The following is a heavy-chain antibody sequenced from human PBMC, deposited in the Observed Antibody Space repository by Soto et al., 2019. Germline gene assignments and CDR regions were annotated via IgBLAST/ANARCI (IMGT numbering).Heavy chain of an antibody. CDR1: GFTFNDYY. CDR2: ISSTGSYT. CDR3: ARAPSIRSPPDY. D-gene: IGHD3-3*02. V-gene: IGHV3-11*05. J-gene: IGHJ4*02. Sequence: PGGSLRLSCTASGFTFNDYYMTWFRRAPGTGLEWISYISSTGSYTNYADSVKGRFTISRDNAKNSLYLQMDNLRDEDMAVYYCARAPSIRSPPDYWGGGTLVTVPS.